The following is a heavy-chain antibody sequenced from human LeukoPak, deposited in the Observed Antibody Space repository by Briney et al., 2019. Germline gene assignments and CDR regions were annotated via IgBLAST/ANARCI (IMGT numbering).Heavy chain of an antibody. CDR2: IYSGGST. V-gene: IGHV3-53*01. D-gene: IGHD6-13*01. Sequence: GGSLRLSCAASGFTVSSNYMSWVRQAPGKGLEWVSVIYSGGSTYYADSVKGRFTISRDNSKNTLYLQMNSLRAEDTAVYYCAREAIVAAAGTFDYWGQGTLVTVSS. CDR1: GFTVSSNY. J-gene: IGHJ4*02. CDR3: AREAIVAAAGTFDY.